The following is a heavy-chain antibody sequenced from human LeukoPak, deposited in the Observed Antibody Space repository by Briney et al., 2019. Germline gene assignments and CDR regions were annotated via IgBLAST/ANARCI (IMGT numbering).Heavy chain of an antibody. Sequence: ASVIVSCKASGYSFTSYDINWVRQATGQGPEWIGWMNPSSGNTGYAQRFQGRVTMTRDTSTSTAYLELSSLTSDDTAVHYCAAHTYYYSSGSFGHWGQGTLVTVSS. V-gene: IGHV1-8*01. CDR1: GYSFTSYD. J-gene: IGHJ4*02. D-gene: IGHD3-10*01. CDR2: MNPSSGNT. CDR3: AAHTYYYSSGSFGH.